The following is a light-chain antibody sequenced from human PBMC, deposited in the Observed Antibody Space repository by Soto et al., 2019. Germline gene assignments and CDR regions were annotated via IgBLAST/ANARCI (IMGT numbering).Light chain of an antibody. V-gene: IGKV1-5*01. J-gene: IGKJ4*01. CDR1: QSVRSW. CDR3: QQYDDYPLT. CDR2: DAS. Sequence: DIQMTQSPSTLSASVGDRVTITCRTSQSVRSWLAWYQQKPGKAPKFLIYDASTLESGVPSRFSGSGSGTEFTLTISSLQPDDFATYYCQQYDDYPLTFGGGTKVEI.